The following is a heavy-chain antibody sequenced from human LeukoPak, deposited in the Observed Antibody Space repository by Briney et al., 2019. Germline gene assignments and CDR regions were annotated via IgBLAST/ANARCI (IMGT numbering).Heavy chain of an antibody. CDR1: GFTFSSYA. J-gene: IGHJ4*02. Sequence: PGGSLRLSCAASGFTFSSYAMSWVRQAPGKGLEWVSAISGSGGSTYYADFVKGRFTISRDNSKNTLYLQMNSLRAEDTAVYYCTTDRGSGVDYWGQGTLVTVSS. CDR2: ISGSGGST. CDR3: TTDRGSGVDY. V-gene: IGHV3-23*01. D-gene: IGHD3-10*01.